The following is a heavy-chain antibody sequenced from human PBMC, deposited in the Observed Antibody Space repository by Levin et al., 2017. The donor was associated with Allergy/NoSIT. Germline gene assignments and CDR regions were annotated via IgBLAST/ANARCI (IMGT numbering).Heavy chain of an antibody. CDR3: ARGPRGSGSPYWYFDL. J-gene: IGHJ2*01. D-gene: IGHD1-26*01. CDR1: EFTFSTYD. Sequence: SCAASEFTFSTYDMNWVRQAPGKGLEWVAVISYDGTETYYADSVKGRFTISRDNSKNTLHLQMKSLRTDDTAVYYCARGPRGSGSPYWYFDLWGRGTLVSVSS. CDR2: ISYDGTET. V-gene: IGHV3-30*04.